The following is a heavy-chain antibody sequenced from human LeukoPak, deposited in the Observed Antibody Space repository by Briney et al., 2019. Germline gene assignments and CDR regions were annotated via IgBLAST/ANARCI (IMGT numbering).Heavy chain of an antibody. V-gene: IGHV3-11*04. CDR1: GFTFSDYY. CDR3: ARDQRLGAFDI. CDR2: ISSSTSTI. J-gene: IGHJ3*02. D-gene: IGHD3-16*01. Sequence: PGGSLRLSCAASGFTFSDYYMSWIRQAPGKGLEWISYISSSTSTIYYADSVKGRFSISRDNAKDSLYLQMNSLRAEDTAVYYCARDQRLGAFDIWGQGTMVTVSS.